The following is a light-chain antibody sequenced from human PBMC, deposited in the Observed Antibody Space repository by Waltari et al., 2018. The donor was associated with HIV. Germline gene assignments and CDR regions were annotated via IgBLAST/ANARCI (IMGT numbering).Light chain of an antibody. J-gene: IGKJ2*01. CDR3: QQYDFLPYT. V-gene: IGKV1-33*01. CDR1: QDISNY. CDR2: DAS. Sequence: DIQMTQSPSSLSTSVGDRVTITCQASQDISNYLNWYQQKPGKAPRLLIYDASNLQTGVPSRFSGSASGRDFTLTISSLQSEDVATYFCQQYDFLPYTFGQGTRLDIK.